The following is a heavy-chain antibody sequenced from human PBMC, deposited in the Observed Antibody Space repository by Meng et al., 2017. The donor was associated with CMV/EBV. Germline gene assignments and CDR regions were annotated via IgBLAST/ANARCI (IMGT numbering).Heavy chain of an antibody. Sequence: KVSCKGSGYSFTSYWIGWVRQRPGKGLEWMGIIYPGDSDTRYSPSFQGQVTISADKSISTAYLQWSSLKASDTAMYYCARSPTFTYCGGDCYLAYFDYWGRGTLVTVSS. D-gene: IGHD2-21*01. V-gene: IGHV5-51*01. J-gene: IGHJ4*02. CDR1: GYSFTSYW. CDR2: IYPGDSDT. CDR3: ARSPTFTYCGGDCYLAYFDY.